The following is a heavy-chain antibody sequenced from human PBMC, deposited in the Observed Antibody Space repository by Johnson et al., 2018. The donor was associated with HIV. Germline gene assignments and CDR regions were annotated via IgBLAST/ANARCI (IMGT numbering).Heavy chain of an antibody. CDR3: ANGAFDLLGYAFDI. D-gene: IGHD3-9*01. CDR2: ISYDGSNK. V-gene: IGHV3-30*04. Sequence: VQLVESGGGVVQPGRSLRLSCAASGFTFSSYAMHWVRQAPGKGLEWVAVISYDGSNKYYADSVKGRFTISRDNSKNTLYLQMNSLRAEDTAVYYCANGAFDLLGYAFDIWGPGTMVTVSS. J-gene: IGHJ3*02. CDR1: GFTFSSYA.